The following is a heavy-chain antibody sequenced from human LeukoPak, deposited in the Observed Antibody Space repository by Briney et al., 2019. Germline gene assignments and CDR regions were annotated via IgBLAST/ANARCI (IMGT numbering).Heavy chain of an antibody. CDR2: ISYDGSNK. J-gene: IGHJ6*02. Sequence: PGGSLRLSCAASGFTFSSYGMHWVRQARGKGLEWVAVISYDGSNKYYADSVKGRFTISRDNSKNTLYLQMNSLRAEDTAVYYCAKQKIHIAARPAYYYYGMDVWGQGTTVTVSS. V-gene: IGHV3-30*18. D-gene: IGHD6-6*01. CDR3: AKQKIHIAARPAYYYYGMDV. CDR1: GFTFSSYG.